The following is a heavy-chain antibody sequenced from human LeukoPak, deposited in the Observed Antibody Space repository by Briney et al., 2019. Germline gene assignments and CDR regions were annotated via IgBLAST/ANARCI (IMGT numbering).Heavy chain of an antibody. CDR2: IYYTGSA. V-gene: IGHV4-59*13. D-gene: IGHD3-22*01. Sequence: SETLSLTCTVSSDSISNYYWSWIRQPPGKGLEWFAYIYYTGSANHNPSLKSRVTISVDTSKNQFSLKLNSVTAADTAVYYCARHHYDSTHDAFDIWGQGTMVTVSS. CDR1: SDSISNYY. J-gene: IGHJ3*02. CDR3: ARHHYDSTHDAFDI.